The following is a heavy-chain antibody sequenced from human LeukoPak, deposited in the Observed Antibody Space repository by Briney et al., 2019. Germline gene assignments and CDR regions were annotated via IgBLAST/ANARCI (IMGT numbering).Heavy chain of an antibody. CDR1: DSTFTGYY. CDR2: INPNSGGT. CDR3: ARTRSAWTMGDY. J-gene: IGHJ4*02. D-gene: IGHD1-1*01. Sequence: ASVKVSCKASDSTFTGYYIHWLRQAPGQGLEWMGRINPNSGGTNYAQRFQGRVTMTRDTSISTVYMELSTLTSGDTAVYFCARTRSAWTMGDYWGQGTLVTVSS. V-gene: IGHV1-2*06.